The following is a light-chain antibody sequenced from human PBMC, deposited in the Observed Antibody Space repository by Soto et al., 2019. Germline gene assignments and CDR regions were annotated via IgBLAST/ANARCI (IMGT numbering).Light chain of an antibody. J-gene: IGKJ1*01. CDR1: QSISSY. CDR3: QQSDSTGTWT. CDR2: ATS. Sequence: DMQMTQSPSSLSASVGDRVTITCRASQSISSYLNWYQQKPGKAPKLLIYATSILQSGVPSRFSGSGSGTDFTLTISSLQPEDFATYYCQQSDSTGTWTFGQGTRWRS. V-gene: IGKV1-39*01.